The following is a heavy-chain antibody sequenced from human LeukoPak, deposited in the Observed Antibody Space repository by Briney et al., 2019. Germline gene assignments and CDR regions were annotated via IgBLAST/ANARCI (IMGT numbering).Heavy chain of an antibody. D-gene: IGHD6-19*01. CDR3: ARGLSSEVAVEFDY. CDR1: GGSISSYY. V-gene: IGHV4-34*01. Sequence: SETLSLTCTASGGSISSYYWSWIRQPPGKGLEWIGEINHSGSTNYNPSLKSRVTISVDTSKNQFSLKLSSVTAADTAVYYCARGLSSEVAVEFDYWGQGTLVTVSS. J-gene: IGHJ4*02. CDR2: INHSGST.